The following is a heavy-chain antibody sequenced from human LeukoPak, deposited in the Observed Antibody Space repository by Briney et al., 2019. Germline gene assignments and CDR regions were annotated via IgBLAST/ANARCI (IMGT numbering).Heavy chain of an antibody. CDR1: GFTFSSYG. Sequence: GGSLRLSCAASGFTFSSYGMHWVRQAPGKGLEWVAVISYDGSNKYYADSVKGRFTISRDNSKNTLYLQMNSLRAEDTAVYYCVKMERGSYGDYGAGGYGMDVWGQGTTVTVSS. D-gene: IGHD4-17*01. V-gene: IGHV3-30*18. CDR3: VKMERGSYGDYGAGGYGMDV. J-gene: IGHJ6*02. CDR2: ISYDGSNK.